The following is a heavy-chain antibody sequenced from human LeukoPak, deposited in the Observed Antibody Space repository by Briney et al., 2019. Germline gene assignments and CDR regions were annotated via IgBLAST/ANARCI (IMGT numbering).Heavy chain of an antibody. CDR2: ISSSSSYI. D-gene: IGHD2-21*02. CDR1: GFTFSSYS. V-gene: IGHV3-21*03. CDR3: TTDLHIVVVTATPGGSRVDY. Sequence: GGSLRLSCAASGFTFSSYSMNWVRQAPGKGLEGVSSISSSSSYIYYADSVKGRFTISRDNAKNSLYLQMNSLKTEDTAVYYCTTDLHIVVVTATPGGSRVDYWGQGTLVTVSS. J-gene: IGHJ4*02.